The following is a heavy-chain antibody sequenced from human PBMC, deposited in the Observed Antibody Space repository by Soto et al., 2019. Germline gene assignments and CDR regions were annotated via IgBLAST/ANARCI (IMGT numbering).Heavy chain of an antibody. J-gene: IGHJ4*02. D-gene: IGHD1-1*01. CDR1: GGSISSGGYY. Sequence: PSETLSLTCTVSGGSISSGGYYWSWIRQHPGKGLEWIGYIYYSGSTYYSPSLKSRVTISVDTSKNQFSLKLSSVTAADTAVYYCARDSTGQFDYWGQGTLVTVSS. CDR3: ARDSTGQFDY. V-gene: IGHV4-31*03. CDR2: IYYSGST.